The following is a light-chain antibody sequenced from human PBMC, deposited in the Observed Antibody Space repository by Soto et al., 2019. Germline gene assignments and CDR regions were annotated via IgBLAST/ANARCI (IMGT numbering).Light chain of an antibody. Sequence: HSVLTQPPSASRTPVQRVTISCSGSSSNIGSSSVNWYQQFPGTGPKLLIQNDHQWPPGYADCVSGSRPATSAAQAISVLQSEDEAEYYCAAWDVSLTGLYGVGTGTKVTV. CDR2: NDH. V-gene: IGLV1-44*01. CDR1: SSNIGSSS. CDR3: AAWDVSLTGLYG. J-gene: IGLJ1*01.